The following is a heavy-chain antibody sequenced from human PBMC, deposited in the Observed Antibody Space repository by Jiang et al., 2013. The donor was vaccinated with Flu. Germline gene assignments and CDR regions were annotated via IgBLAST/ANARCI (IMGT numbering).Heavy chain of an antibody. CDR3: ASPVRGLINYHYGMDV. Sequence: GAEVKKPGSSVKVSCKASGGTFRSSGIGWVRQAPGQGLEWMGGISPIFTTSNYAQKFQGRVTITADESTSTAYMEMSSLRSEDTAVYYCASPVRGLINYHYGMDVWGQGTTITVSS. J-gene: IGHJ6*02. CDR2: ISPIFTTS. CDR1: GGTFRSSG. V-gene: IGHV1-69*01. D-gene: IGHD3-10*02.